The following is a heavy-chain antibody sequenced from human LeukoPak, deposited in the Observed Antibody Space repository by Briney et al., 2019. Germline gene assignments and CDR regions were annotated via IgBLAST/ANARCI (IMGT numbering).Heavy chain of an antibody. V-gene: IGHV3-30*02. Sequence: GGSLRLSCAASGFTFSSYGMHWVRQAPGKGLEWVAFIRHDGSNKYYADSVKGRFTISRDNSKNTLYLQMNSLRAEDTAVYYCAKDPSGSYNYWGQGTLVTVSS. D-gene: IGHD1-26*01. CDR1: GFTFSSYG. CDR2: IRHDGSNK. J-gene: IGHJ4*02. CDR3: AKDPSGSYNY.